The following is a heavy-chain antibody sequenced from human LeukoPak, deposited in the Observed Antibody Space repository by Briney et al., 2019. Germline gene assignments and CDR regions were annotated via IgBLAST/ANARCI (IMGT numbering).Heavy chain of an antibody. Sequence: ASVKVSCKASGYTFTSYYMHWVRQAPGQGLERMGIINPSGGSTSYAQKFQGRVTMTRDTSTSTVHMELSSLRSEDTAVYYCARTEGTDCSGGSCYFRYWGQGTLVTVSS. V-gene: IGHV1-46*01. D-gene: IGHD2-15*01. CDR2: INPSGGST. J-gene: IGHJ4*02. CDR1: GYTFTSYY. CDR3: ARTEGTDCSGGSCYFRY.